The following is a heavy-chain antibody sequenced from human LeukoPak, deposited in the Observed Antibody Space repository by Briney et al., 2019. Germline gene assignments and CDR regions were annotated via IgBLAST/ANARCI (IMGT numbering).Heavy chain of an antibody. Sequence: GGSLRLSCAASGFTFSSYTMNWVRQAPGKGLEWVSSISGSSRHKYYADSVKGRFTISRDNAKNSLYLQMNSLRAEDTAVYYCARTANFAAGYYVDYWGQGTLVTVSS. CDR1: GFTFSSYT. V-gene: IGHV3-21*01. CDR3: ARTANFAAGYYVDY. CDR2: ISGSSRHK. J-gene: IGHJ4*02. D-gene: IGHD6-13*01.